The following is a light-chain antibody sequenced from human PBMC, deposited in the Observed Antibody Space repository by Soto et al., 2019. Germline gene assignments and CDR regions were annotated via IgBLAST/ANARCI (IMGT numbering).Light chain of an antibody. CDR1: SSDVGGFKY. V-gene: IGLV2-14*03. CDR2: DVT. CDR3: GAYTGGSTPNWV. Sequence: QSALTQPASVSGSPGQSITISCTGTSSDVGGFKYFSWYQHHPGKAPKLMIYDVTNRPSGVSNRFSGSKSGNTASLNISGLQAEDEADYHCGAYTGGSTPNWVFGGGTQLTVL. J-gene: IGLJ3*02.